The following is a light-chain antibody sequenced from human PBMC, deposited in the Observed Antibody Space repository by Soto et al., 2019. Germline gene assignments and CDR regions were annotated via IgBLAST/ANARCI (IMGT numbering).Light chain of an antibody. CDR3: TSYAGTYSFFYV. CDR1: SSDVGAYNY. CDR2: EVS. V-gene: IGLV2-8*01. J-gene: IGLJ1*01. Sequence: QSALTQPPSASGSPGQSVTISCTGTSSDVGAYNYVSWYQQLPGKAPKLIIYEVSKRPSGVPDCFSGSKSGNTASLTVSGLQAEDEADYYCTSYAGTYSFFYVFGTGTKSPS.